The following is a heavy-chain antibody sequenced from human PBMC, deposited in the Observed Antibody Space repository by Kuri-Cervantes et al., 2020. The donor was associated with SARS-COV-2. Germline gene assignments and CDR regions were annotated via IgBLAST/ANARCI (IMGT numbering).Heavy chain of an antibody. D-gene: IGHD2-2*01. CDR2: INHSGST. CDR1: GGSFSGYY. J-gene: IGHJ4*02. Sequence: SETLSLTCTVSGGSFSGYYWSWIRQPPGKGREWIGEINHSGSTNYNPSLRSRVTISVDTSKTQFSLKLSSVAAADTAVYYCARGRRGVPATVFDYWGQGNLVTVSS. V-gene: IGHV4-34*01. CDR3: ARGRRGVPATVFDY.